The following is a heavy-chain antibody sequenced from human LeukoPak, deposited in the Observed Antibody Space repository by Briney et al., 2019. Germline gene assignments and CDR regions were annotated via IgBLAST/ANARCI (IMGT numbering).Heavy chain of an antibody. CDR1: GFTLSSCA. CDR3: AKAGIAVPATPEY. V-gene: IGHV3-23*01. D-gene: IGHD6-19*01. J-gene: IGHJ4*02. CDR2: ISSSGDTT. Sequence: GGSLRLSCAASGFTLSSCAMDWVRQAPGKGLEWVSVISSSGDTTYYSDSVKGRFIISRDNSRNTLYLQMNSLRVDDTAVYYCAKAGIAVPATPEYCGQGTQVTVSS.